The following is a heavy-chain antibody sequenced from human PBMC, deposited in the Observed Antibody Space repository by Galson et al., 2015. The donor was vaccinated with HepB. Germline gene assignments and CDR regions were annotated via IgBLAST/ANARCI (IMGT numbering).Heavy chain of an antibody. J-gene: IGHJ4*02. D-gene: IGHD5-12*01. CDR1: GFTFSSYW. Sequence: SLRLSCAASGFTFSSYWMHWVRQAPGKGLVWVSRISTDGRSTTHADSVKGRFTVSRDNGKNTLYLQMNSLRAEDTAVYYCARVGWDSDYGDVSFDYWGQGTLVTVSS. CDR2: ISTDGRST. CDR3: ARVGWDSDYGDVSFDY. V-gene: IGHV3-74*01.